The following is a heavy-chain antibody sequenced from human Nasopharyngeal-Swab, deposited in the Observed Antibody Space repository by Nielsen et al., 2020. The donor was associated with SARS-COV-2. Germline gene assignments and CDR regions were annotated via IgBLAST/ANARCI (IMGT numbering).Heavy chain of an antibody. CDR3: ARDPVAARTPHYYYGMDV. J-gene: IGHJ6*02. D-gene: IGHD6-6*01. CDR2: IYSGGST. CDR1: GFTVSSNY. Sequence: GESLKISCAASGFTVSSNYMSWVRQAPGKGLEWVSVIYSGGSTYYADSVKGSFTISRDNSKNTLYLQMNSLRAEDTAVYYCARDPVAARTPHYYYGMDVWGQGTTVTVSS. V-gene: IGHV3-66*01.